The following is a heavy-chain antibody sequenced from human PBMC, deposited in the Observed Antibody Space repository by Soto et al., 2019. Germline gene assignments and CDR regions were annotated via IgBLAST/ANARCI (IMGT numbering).Heavy chain of an antibody. CDR2: INWNSGNI. CDR1: GFTFDDNA. D-gene: IGHD2-15*01. Sequence: PGGALRLSCAVSGFTFDDNAMHWVRQAPEKGLEWVSGINWNSGNIGYADSVKGRFTISRDNAKNSLYLQMNSLSAEDTALYYCAKDIGGEMHAFDIWGQGTIVPVSS. CDR3: AKDIGGEMHAFDI. J-gene: IGHJ3*02. V-gene: IGHV3-9*01.